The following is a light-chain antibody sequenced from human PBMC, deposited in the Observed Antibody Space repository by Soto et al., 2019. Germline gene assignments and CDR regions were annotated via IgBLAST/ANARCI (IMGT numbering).Light chain of an antibody. CDR1: SSDVRGYNY. Sequence: QSALTQPASVSGSPGQSITISCTGTSSDVRGYNYVSWYQQHPGKAPKLMIYDVSNRPSGVSNRFSGYKSGNTASLGISGLQAEDEADYYCSSYTSSSLYVFGTGTKVTVL. V-gene: IGLV2-14*01. CDR3: SSYTSSSLYV. CDR2: DVS. J-gene: IGLJ1*01.